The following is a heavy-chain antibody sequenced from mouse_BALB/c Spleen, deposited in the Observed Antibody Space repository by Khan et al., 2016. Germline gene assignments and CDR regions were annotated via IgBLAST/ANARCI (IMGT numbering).Heavy chain of an antibody. J-gene: IGHJ4*01. V-gene: IGHV7-3*02. Sequence: EVELVESGGGLVQPGGSLRLSCATSGFTFTDYYMSWVRQPPGKALEWLGFIRNKANGYTTEYSASVKGRFTISRDNSQSILYLQMNTLRAEDSATYYWEGGYGSRADAMDDWGQGTSVTDSS. CDR2: IRNKANGYTT. CDR3: EGGYGSRADAMDD. CDR1: GFTFTDYY. D-gene: IGHD1-1*01.